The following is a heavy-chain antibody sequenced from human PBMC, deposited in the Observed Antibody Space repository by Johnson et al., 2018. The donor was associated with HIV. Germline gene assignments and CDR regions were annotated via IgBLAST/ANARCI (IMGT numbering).Heavy chain of an antibody. D-gene: IGHD3-16*02. J-gene: IGHJ3*02. Sequence: QVQLVESGGGLVQPGGSLRLSCAASGFTVSNYYMTWVRQSPGKGLEWVAFIRYDGSNKYYADSVKGRFTISRDNSKNTLFLQMNSLTTEDTAVYYCTTAIVIDAFDIWGQGTMVTVSS. V-gene: IGHV3-30*02. CDR3: TTAIVIDAFDI. CDR1: GFTVSNYY. CDR2: IRYDGSNK.